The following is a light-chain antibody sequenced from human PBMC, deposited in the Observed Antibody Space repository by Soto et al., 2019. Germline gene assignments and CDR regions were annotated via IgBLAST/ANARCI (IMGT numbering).Light chain of an antibody. V-gene: IGKV3-15*01. CDR1: QSVSSH. Sequence: EVVLTQSPSTLSVYPREGATVSCRASQSVSSHLAWYQHKPGQAPRLLFYDASTRATGIPARFSGSGSGTEFTLTISSLQSEDFAVYYCQHYHCWPITVGQGTRLEIK. CDR2: DAS. J-gene: IGKJ5*01. CDR3: QHYHCWPIT.